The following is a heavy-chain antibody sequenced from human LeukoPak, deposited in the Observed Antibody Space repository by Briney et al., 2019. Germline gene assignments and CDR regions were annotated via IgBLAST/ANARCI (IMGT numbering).Heavy chain of an antibody. CDR3: ARGGYSSSWPNWFDP. J-gene: IGHJ5*02. CDR1: GGSISSGGYY. Sequence: SKTLSLTCTVSGGSISSGGYYWSWIRQPPGKGLEWIGYIYHSGSTYYNPSLKSRVTISVDTSKNQFSLKLSSVTAADTAVYYCARGGYSSSWPNWFDPWGQGTLVTVSS. V-gene: IGHV4-30-2*01. D-gene: IGHD6-13*01. CDR2: IYHSGST.